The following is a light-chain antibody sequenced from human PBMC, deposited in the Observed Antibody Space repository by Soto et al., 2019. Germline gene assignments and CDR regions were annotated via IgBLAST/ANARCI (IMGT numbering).Light chain of an antibody. Sequence: EIVMTQSPATLSVSPGEGATISCRASQSVSNYLAWYQQKPGQAPRLLIYSASSRATGIPDRLSGSGSGTDVTLTIDGLEPEDCVVYYCQQYGYSPITFGQGTRLEIK. V-gene: IGKV3-20*01. CDR1: QSVSNY. CDR3: QQYGYSPIT. CDR2: SAS. J-gene: IGKJ5*01.